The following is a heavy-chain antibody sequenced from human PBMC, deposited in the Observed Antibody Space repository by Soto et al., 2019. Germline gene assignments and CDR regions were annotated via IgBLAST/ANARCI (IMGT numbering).Heavy chain of an antibody. Sequence: EVQRVESGGGLVQPAGALRVPCVASGFTFSDHYMDWVRQAPGKGRLCVCVTRNRANSYNTVYAASAKGRFTIPRDDSKNSLYLQMNSLKTEDRAVDYCPSSLGNSCSGGCLHSYFDYWGQGTLVTVSS. CDR1: GFTFSDHY. J-gene: IGHJ4*02. D-gene: IGHD2-15*01. CDR2: TRNRANSYNT. V-gene: IGHV3-72*01. CDR3: PSSLGNSCSGGCLHSYFDY.